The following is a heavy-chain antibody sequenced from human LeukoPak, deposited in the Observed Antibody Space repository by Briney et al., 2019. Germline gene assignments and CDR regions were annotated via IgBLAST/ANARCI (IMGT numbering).Heavy chain of an antibody. D-gene: IGHD3-3*01. J-gene: IGHJ3*02. CDR1: GFTFSSYG. CDR2: ISSSSSYI. V-gene: IGHV3-21*01. CDR3: ARDDVLRFLEWPGSDAFDI. Sequence: GGSLRLSCAASGFTFSSYGTHWVRQAPGKGLEWVSSISSSSSYIYYADSVKGRFTISRDNAKNSLYLQMNSLRAEDTAVYYCARDDVLRFLEWPGSDAFDIWGQGTMVTVSS.